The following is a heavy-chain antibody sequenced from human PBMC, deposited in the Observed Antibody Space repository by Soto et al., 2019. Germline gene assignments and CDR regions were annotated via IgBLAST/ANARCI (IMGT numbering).Heavy chain of an antibody. CDR1: GFNFSDHY. J-gene: IGHJ4*02. Sequence: GGSLRLSCAASGFNFSDHYMNWVRQAPGKGLEWVSYISGSSRYTNFADSVKGRFTISRDNAKNSLYLQMNSLRAEDTAVYYCARHTAMAYDYWGQGTLVTVSS. CDR2: ISGSSRYT. V-gene: IGHV3-11*03. CDR3: ARHTAMAYDY. D-gene: IGHD5-18*01.